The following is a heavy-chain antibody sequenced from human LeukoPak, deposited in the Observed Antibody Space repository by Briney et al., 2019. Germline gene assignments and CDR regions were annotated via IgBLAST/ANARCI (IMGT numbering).Heavy chain of an antibody. D-gene: IGHD1-26*01. CDR3: ASPLSIVGAIWF. J-gene: IGHJ4*02. V-gene: IGHV3-30-3*01. CDR2: ISYDGSNK. CDR1: GFTFSSYA. Sequence: GGSLRLSCAASGFTFSSYAMHWVRQAPGKGLEWVAVISYDGSNKYYADSVKGRFTISRDNSKNTLYLQMNSLRAEDTAVYYCASPLSIVGAIWFWGQGTLVTVSS.